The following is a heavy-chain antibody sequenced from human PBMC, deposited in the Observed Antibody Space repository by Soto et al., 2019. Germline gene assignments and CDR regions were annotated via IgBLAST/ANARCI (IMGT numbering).Heavy chain of an antibody. CDR3: ARDQLEGNWFDP. CDR2: IYHSGST. D-gene: IGHD1-1*01. Sequence: QLQLQESGSGLVRPSQTLSLTCAVSGGSISSGGYSWNWIRQPPGKGLEWIGYIYHSGSTLYNPSLKRRVTISVDKSKNQFSLTLTSATAADTAVYYCARDQLEGNWFDPWGQGTLVTVSS. V-gene: IGHV4-30-2*01. J-gene: IGHJ5*02. CDR1: GGSISSGGYS.